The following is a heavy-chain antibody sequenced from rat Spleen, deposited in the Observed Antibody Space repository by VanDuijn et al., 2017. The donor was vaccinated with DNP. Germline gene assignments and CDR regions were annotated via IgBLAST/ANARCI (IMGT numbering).Heavy chain of an antibody. CDR3: VRESAGVDY. D-gene: IGHD1-4*01. V-gene: IGHV4-2*01. CDR2: INKDSSRT. Sequence: EVQLVESGGGLVQPGRSMKLSCVASGINFNDYWMGWVRQAPGKGLEWIGQINKDSSRTNYSPSLKDKFTISRDNAQNTLYLQMSKLGSEDTAIYYCVRESAGVDYWGQGIMVTVSS. CDR1: GINFNDYW. J-gene: IGHJ2*01.